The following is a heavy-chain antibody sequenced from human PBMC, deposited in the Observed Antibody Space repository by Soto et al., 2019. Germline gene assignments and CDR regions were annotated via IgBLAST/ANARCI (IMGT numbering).Heavy chain of an antibody. Sequence: QLQLQESGPGLVKPSETLSLTCTVSGGSISSSSYYWGWIRQPPGKGLEWIGSIYYSGSTYYNPSLKSRVTRAVDTSKNQFSLKLSSVTAADTAVYYCARQGCTNGVCPLYYYYHMGVWGKGTTVT. D-gene: IGHD2-8*01. V-gene: IGHV4-39*01. CDR1: GGSISSSSYY. CDR2: IYYSGST. J-gene: IGHJ6*03. CDR3: ARQGCTNGVCPLYYYYHMGV.